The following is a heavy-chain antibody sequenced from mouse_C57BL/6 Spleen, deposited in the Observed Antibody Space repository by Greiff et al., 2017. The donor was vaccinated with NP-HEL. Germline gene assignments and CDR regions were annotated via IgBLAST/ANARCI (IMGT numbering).Heavy chain of an antibody. CDR3: AYGIFFAY. J-gene: IGHJ3*01. CDR1: GYTFTSYW. D-gene: IGHD2-1*01. CDR2: IHPSDSDT. Sequence: QVQLQQPGAELVKPGASVKVSCKASGYTFTSYWMHWVKQRPGQGLEWIGRIHPSDSDTNYNQKFKGKATLTVDKSSSTAFMQHSSLTSEDAAVYYCAYGIFFAYWGQGTLVTVSA. V-gene: IGHV1-74*01.